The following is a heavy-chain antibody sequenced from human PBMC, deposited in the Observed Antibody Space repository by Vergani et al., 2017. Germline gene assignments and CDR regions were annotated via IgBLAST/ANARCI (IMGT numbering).Heavy chain of an antibody. CDR3: GRGSDNYN. CDR1: GFTFSSPA. Sequence: EVQLLQSEGAVVQPGGSVRLSCVASGFTFSSPAMSWVRQGHGQGLEWVSSINNTGDRTYYADPVKGRFTISRDNSKKTLYLQMNSLRVEDTAVYYCGRGSDNYNWGQGTRVTVS. V-gene: IGHV3-23*01. J-gene: IGHJ4*02. CDR2: INNTGDRT. D-gene: IGHD5-24*01.